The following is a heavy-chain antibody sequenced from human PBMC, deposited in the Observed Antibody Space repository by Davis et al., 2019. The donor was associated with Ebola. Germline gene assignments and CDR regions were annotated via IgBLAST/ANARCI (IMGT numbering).Heavy chain of an antibody. J-gene: IGHJ4*02. CDR1: GFTFSSYW. CDR2: IKQDGSEK. CDR3: ARNDILTGYLMSYYFDY. Sequence: GESLKISCAASGFTFSSYWMSWVRQALGKGLEWVANIKQDGSEKYYVDSVKGRFTISRDNAKNSLYLQMNSLRDEDTAVYYCARNDILTGYLMSYYFDYWGQGTLVTVSS. D-gene: IGHD3-9*01. V-gene: IGHV3-7*01.